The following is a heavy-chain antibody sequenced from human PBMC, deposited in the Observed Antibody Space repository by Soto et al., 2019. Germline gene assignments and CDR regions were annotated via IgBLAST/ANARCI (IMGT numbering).Heavy chain of an antibody. CDR2: ITAYNGNT. J-gene: IGHJ4*02. D-gene: IGHD2-2*01. CDR3: ARDHYRTIPGY. CDR1: GYTFTSYG. V-gene: IGHV1-18*01. Sequence: QVQLVQSGAEVKKPGASVKVSCKASGYTFTSYGISWVRQAPGQGLEWMGWITAYNGNTNYAHNLQDRVTMTADTSTSTAYMELRSLRSDDTAVYYCARDHYRTIPGYWGQGTLVTVSS.